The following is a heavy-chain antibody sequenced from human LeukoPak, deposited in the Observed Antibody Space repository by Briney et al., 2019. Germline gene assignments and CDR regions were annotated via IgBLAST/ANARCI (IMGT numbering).Heavy chain of an antibody. CDR2: ISSSGSTI. CDR1: GFTFSDYY. D-gene: IGHD1-26*01. V-gene: IGHV3-11*01. Sequence: GGSLRLSCAASGFTFSDYYMSWIRQAPGKGLEWVSYISSSGSTIYYADSVKGRFTISRDNAKNSLYLEMNSLRAEDTALYYCAATYSGNWEFDYWGQGTLVTVSS. CDR3: AATYSGNWEFDY. J-gene: IGHJ4*02.